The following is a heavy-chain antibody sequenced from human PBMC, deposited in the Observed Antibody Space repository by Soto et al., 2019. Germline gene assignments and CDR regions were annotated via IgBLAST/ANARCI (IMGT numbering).Heavy chain of an antibody. CDR3: ARGGAMGVDY. Sequence: GGSLRLSCTASGFTFNNNWMHWVRQAPGKGLVWVARIDSYSTTTNYADSVKGRFTISRDNAKNTVFLHLNSLTDEDTAVYYCARGGAMGVDYWGQGTLVTVSS. J-gene: IGHJ4*02. D-gene: IGHD1-26*01. V-gene: IGHV3-74*01. CDR2: IDSYSTTT. CDR1: GFTFNNNW.